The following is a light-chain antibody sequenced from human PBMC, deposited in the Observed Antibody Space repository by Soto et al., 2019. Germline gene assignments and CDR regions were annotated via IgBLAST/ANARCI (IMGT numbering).Light chain of an antibody. J-gene: IGKJ1*01. Sequence: EIVMTQSPATLSVSPGERATLSCRASQDISTNLAWYQQKPGQAPRLLIYGASTRATGIPARFSGSGSGTDFTLTISSLQSEDFAVYYCQQYDNLLRSFGQGTKVEIK. CDR2: GAS. CDR1: QDISTN. CDR3: QQYDNLLRS. V-gene: IGKV3-15*01.